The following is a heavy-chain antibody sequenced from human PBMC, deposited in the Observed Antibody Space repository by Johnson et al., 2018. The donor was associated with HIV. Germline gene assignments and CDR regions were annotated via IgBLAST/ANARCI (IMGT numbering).Heavy chain of an antibody. CDR2: IYSGGST. CDR1: GFTVSSNY. V-gene: IGHV3-53*01. D-gene: IGHD3-3*02. Sequence: VQLVESGGGLIQPGGSLRLSCAASGFTVSSNYMSWVRQAPGKGLEWVSVIYSGGSTYYADSVKGRFTISRDNSKNTLYLQMNTLGADDTAFYYCARAHLIFPKNAFDVWGQGAMVMVSS. CDR3: ARAHLIFPKNAFDV. J-gene: IGHJ3*01.